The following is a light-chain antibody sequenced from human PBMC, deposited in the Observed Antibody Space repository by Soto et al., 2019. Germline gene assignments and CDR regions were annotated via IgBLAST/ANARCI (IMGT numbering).Light chain of an antibody. CDR2: DAS. CDR1: QSINKN. CDR3: QHSFAVPVT. Sequence: IQMTQSPSSLSASVGDRVTITCRASQSINKNLNWYEQKPGKTPNLLIHDASILQSGVPSRFSASGSGTDFTLSISSLQPEDFATYYCQHSFAVPVTFGGGTKVEMK. J-gene: IGKJ4*01. V-gene: IGKV1-39*01.